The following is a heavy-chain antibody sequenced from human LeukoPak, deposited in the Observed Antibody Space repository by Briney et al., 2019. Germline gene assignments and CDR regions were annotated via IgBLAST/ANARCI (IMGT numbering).Heavy chain of an antibody. V-gene: IGHV3-30*18. CDR2: ISYDGSNK. J-gene: IGHJ4*02. CDR1: GFTFSSYG. Sequence: GGSLRLSCAASGFTFSSYGMHWVRQAPGKGLEWVAVISYDGSNKYYADSVKGRFTISRDNSKNTLYLQLNSLRAEDTAVYYCAKDRGYGLVDYWGQGTLVTVSS. CDR3: AKDRGYGLVDY. D-gene: IGHD5-12*01.